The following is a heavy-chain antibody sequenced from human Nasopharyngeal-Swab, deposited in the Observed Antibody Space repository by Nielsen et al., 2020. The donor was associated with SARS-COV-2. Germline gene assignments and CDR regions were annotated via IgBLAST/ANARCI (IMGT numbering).Heavy chain of an antibody. D-gene: IGHD3-10*01. Sequence: GFLRLSCAVSGGSISSSNWWSWVRQHPGKGLEWIGEIYHSGSTNYNPSLKSRVTISVDKSKNQFSLKLSSVTAADTAVYYCARDPRLVTMVRGAYYYYYYGMDVWGQGTTVTVSS. CDR3: ARDPRLVTMVRGAYYYYYYGMDV. CDR1: GGSISSSNW. CDR2: IYHSGST. V-gene: IGHV4-4*02. J-gene: IGHJ6*02.